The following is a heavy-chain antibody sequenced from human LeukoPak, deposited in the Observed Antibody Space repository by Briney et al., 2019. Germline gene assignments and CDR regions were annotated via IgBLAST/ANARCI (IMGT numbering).Heavy chain of an antibody. J-gene: IGHJ4*02. Sequence: SETLSLTCAVYGGSFSGYYWSWIRQPPGKGLEWIGEINHSGSTNYNPSLKSRVTISVDTSKNQFSLKLSSVTAADTAVYYCARGTERDVLPAANSFDYWGQGTLVIVSS. CDR1: GGSFSGYY. CDR3: ARGTERDVLPAANSFDY. V-gene: IGHV4-34*01. D-gene: IGHD2-2*01. CDR2: INHSGST.